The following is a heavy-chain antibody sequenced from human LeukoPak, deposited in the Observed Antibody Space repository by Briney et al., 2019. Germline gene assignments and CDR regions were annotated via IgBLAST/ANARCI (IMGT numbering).Heavy chain of an antibody. CDR2: ITPMFGTS. V-gene: IGHV1-69*13. D-gene: IGHD3-9*01. J-gene: IGHJ5*02. CDR3: ARARPYDILTGLRLDP. CDR1: GGTFSRHT. Sequence: GASVKVSCKASGGTFSRHTISWVRQSPGQGLEWMGGITPMFGTSNYAQKFQGRVTITADESTSTAYMELSSLRSEDTAVYYCARARPYDILTGLRLDPWGQGTLVTVSS.